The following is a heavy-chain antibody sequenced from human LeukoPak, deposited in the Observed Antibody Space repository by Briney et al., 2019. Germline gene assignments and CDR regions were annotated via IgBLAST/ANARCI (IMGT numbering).Heavy chain of an antibody. Sequence: GGSLRLSCAASGFTFDDYGMSWVRQAPGKGLEWVSGINWNGGSTGYADSVKGRFTISRDNAKNSLCLQMNSLRAEDTALYYCAREERSSGYFQYYYYYMDVWGKGTTVTVSS. CDR1: GFTFDDYG. D-gene: IGHD3-22*01. V-gene: IGHV3-20*04. CDR2: INWNGGST. J-gene: IGHJ6*03. CDR3: AREERSSGYFQYYYYYMDV.